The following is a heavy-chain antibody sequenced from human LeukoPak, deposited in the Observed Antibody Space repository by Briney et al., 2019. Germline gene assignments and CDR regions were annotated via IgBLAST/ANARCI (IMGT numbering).Heavy chain of an antibody. CDR2: ISSSSSYI. CDR3: ARAPGDSYDTLTGYYKVLYYFDY. CDR1: GFTFSSYS. V-gene: IGHV3-21*01. Sequence: GGSLRLSCAASGFTFSSYSMNWVRQAPGKGLEWVSSISSSSSYIYYADSVKGRFTISRDNAKNSLYLQMNSLRAEDTAVYYCARAPGDSYDTLTGYYKVLYYFDYWGQGTLVTVSS. D-gene: IGHD3-9*01. J-gene: IGHJ4*02.